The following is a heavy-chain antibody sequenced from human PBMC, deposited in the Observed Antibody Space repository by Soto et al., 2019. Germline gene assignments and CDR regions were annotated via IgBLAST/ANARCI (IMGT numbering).Heavy chain of an antibody. Sequence: ASVKVSCKASGYTFTGYYMHWARQAPGQGLEWMGWINPNSGGTNYAQKFQGRVTMTRDTSISTAYMELSRLRSDDTAVYYCARGSIVGATSWFDPWGQGTLVTVSS. J-gene: IGHJ5*02. D-gene: IGHD1-26*01. V-gene: IGHV1-2*02. CDR1: GYTFTGYY. CDR3: ARGSIVGATSWFDP. CDR2: INPNSGGT.